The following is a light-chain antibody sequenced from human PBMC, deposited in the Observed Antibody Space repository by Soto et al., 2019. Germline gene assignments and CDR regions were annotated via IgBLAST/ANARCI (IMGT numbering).Light chain of an antibody. CDR2: DVN. Sequence: QSALTQPASVSGSPGQSITISCTGTSSDIATSAYVSWFQHHPGEAPKIILFDVNNRPSGVSDRFSGSKSGNTASLTISGLQAEDEADYYCSSFTSSDALLFGGGTKLTVL. CDR3: SSFTSSDALL. J-gene: IGLJ2*01. CDR1: SSDIATSAY. V-gene: IGLV2-14*03.